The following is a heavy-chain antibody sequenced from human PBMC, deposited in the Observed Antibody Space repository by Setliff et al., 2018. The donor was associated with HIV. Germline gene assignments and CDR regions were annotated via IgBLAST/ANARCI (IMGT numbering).Heavy chain of an antibody. V-gene: IGHV3-33*01. Sequence: SLRLSCAMSGFTFSDYNIYWVRQSPAKGLEWVALIWIDGNRKEYADSVKGRFTISRDNSKNTVYLQMSTLRAEDTAMYYCARSRPTNYFDYWGQGTLVTVS. CDR2: IWIDGNRK. D-gene: IGHD2-2*01. CDR3: ARSRPTNYFDY. CDR1: GFTFSDYN. J-gene: IGHJ4*02.